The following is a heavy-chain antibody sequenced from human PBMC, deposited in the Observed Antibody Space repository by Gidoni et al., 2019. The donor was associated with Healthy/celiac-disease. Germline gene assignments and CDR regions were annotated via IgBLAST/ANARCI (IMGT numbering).Heavy chain of an antibody. D-gene: IGHD4-4*01. CDR1: GFTFSSYA. Sequence: EVQLLESGGGLVQPGGSLRLPCAASGFTFSSYAMSWVRQAPGKGLEWVSAISGSGGSTYYADSVKGRFTISRDNSKNTLYLQMNSLRAEDTAVYYCAKAGDTYDYSNYGPPPNFDYWGQGTLVTVSS. J-gene: IGHJ4*02. CDR2: ISGSGGST. V-gene: IGHV3-23*01. CDR3: AKAGDTYDYSNYGPPPNFDY.